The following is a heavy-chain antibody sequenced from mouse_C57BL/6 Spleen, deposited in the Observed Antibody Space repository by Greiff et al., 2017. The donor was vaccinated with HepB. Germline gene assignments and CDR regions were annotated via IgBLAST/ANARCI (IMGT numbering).Heavy chain of an antibody. J-gene: IGHJ3*01. Sequence: QVQLQQPGAELVRPGSSVKLSCKASGYTFTSYWMDWVKQRPGQGLEWIGNIYPSDSETHYNQKFKDKATLTVDKSSITAYMQLSSLTSEDSAVYYCAREWGYSNLFAYWGQGTLVTVSA. CDR1: GYTFTSYW. D-gene: IGHD2-5*01. CDR2: IYPSDSET. V-gene: IGHV1-61*01. CDR3: AREWGYSNLFAY.